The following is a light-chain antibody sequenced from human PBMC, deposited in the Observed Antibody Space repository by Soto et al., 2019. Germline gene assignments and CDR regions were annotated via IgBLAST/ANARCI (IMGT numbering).Light chain of an antibody. Sequence: EIVLTQSPGTLSLSPGERATLSCRASQSVSSSYLAWYQQKPGQAPRLLIYGASSSATGIPDRFSGSGSGTDFTLTISRLEPEDFAVYYCQQYGSSPWTFDQGTKVEIK. J-gene: IGKJ1*01. CDR2: GAS. CDR3: QQYGSSPWT. V-gene: IGKV3-20*01. CDR1: QSVSSSY.